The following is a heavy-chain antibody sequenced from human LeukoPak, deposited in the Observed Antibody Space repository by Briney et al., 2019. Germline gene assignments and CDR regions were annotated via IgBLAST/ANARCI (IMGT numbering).Heavy chain of an antibody. V-gene: IGHV1-2*02. D-gene: IGHD1-7*01. Sequence: ASVKVSCKASGYTFTGYYMHWVRQAPGQGLEWMGWINPNSGGTNYAQKFQGRVTMTRDTSISTAYMELSRLRSDDTAVYYCATGITATTGEFDCWGQGTLVTVSS. CDR1: GYTFTGYY. J-gene: IGHJ4*02. CDR3: ATGITATTGEFDC. CDR2: INPNSGGT.